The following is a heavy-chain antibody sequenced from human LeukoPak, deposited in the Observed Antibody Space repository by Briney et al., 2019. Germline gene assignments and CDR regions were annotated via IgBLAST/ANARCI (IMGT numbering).Heavy chain of an antibody. CDR2: INHSGST. D-gene: IGHD4-17*01. CDR1: GGSFSGYY. V-gene: IGHV4-34*01. Sequence: PSETLSLTCAVYGGSFSGYYWSWIRQPPGKGLEWIGEINHSGSTNYNPSLKSRVTISVDTSKNQFSLKLSSVTAADTAVYYCAKAPHDYGDYNWFDPWGQGTLVTVSS. CDR3: AKAPHDYGDYNWFDP. J-gene: IGHJ5*02.